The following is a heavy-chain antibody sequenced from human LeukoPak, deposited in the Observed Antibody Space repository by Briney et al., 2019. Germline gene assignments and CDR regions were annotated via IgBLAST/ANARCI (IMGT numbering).Heavy chain of an antibody. CDR3: GRARSRDDYKGFDY. CDR2: IYSGGSK. Sequence: PGGSLRLSCAVSGFTVSRNYMSWVRQAPGKGLEWVSVIYSGGSKYYADTVKGRFTISRDNSKNTLYLQMNSLRAEDTAVYYCGRARSRDDYKGFDYWGQGTLVTVSS. V-gene: IGHV3-53*01. D-gene: IGHD5-24*01. J-gene: IGHJ4*02. CDR1: GFTVSRNY.